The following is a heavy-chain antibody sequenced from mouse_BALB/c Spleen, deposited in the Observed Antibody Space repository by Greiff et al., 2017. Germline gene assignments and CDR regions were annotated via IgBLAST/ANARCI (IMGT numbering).Heavy chain of an antibody. Sequence: VKLVESGPGLVAPSQSLSITCTVSGFSLSRYSVHWVRQPPGKGLEWLGMIWGGGSTDYNSALKSRLSISKDNSKSQVFLKMNSLQTEDTAMYYCARPYGSSYDYAMDYWGQGTSVTVSS. CDR2: IWGGGST. J-gene: IGHJ4*01. CDR3: ARPYGSSYDYAMDY. V-gene: IGHV2-6-4*01. D-gene: IGHD1-1*01. CDR1: GFSLSRYS.